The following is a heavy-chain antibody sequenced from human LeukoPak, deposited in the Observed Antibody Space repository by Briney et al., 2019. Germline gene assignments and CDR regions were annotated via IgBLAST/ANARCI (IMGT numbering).Heavy chain of an antibody. CDR2: INPNSGGT. J-gene: IGHJ3*02. D-gene: IGHD2-2*01. V-gene: IGHV1-2*02. CDR3: ARVEKIVVVPAAIFVDACDI. CDR1: GYTFTGYY. Sequence: ASVKVSCMASGYTFTGYYMHWVRQAPGQGLEWMGWINPNSGGTNYAQKFQGRVTMTRDTSISTAYMELSRLRSDDTAVYYCARVEKIVVVPAAIFVDACDIWGQGTMVTVSS.